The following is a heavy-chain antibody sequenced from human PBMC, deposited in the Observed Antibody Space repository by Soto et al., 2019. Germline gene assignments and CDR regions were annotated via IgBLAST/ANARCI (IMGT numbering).Heavy chain of an antibody. Sequence: PSETLSLTCTVSGGSISSYYWSWIRQPPGKGLEWIGYIYYSGSTNYNPSLKSRVTISVDTSKNQFSLKLSSVTAADTAVYYCARATPYDFWSGYAFDYWGQGTLVTVSS. D-gene: IGHD3-3*01. V-gene: IGHV4-59*01. CDR1: GGSISSYY. J-gene: IGHJ4*02. CDR2: IYYSGST. CDR3: ARATPYDFWSGYAFDY.